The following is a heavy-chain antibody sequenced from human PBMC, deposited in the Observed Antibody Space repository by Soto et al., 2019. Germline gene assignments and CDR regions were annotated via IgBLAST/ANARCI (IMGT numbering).Heavy chain of an antibody. CDR3: AKTDGSGSYYNVLFY. J-gene: IGHJ4*02. CDR2: ISGSGGST. V-gene: IGHV3-23*01. CDR1: GFTLSSYA. Sequence: EVQLLESGGGLIQAGGSLRLSCAASGFTLSSYAMSWVRQAPGKGLEWVSAISGSGGSTYYADSVKGRFTISRDNSKNTLYLQMNSLRAEDTAVYYCAKTDGSGSYYNVLFYWGQGTLVTVPS. D-gene: IGHD3-10*01.